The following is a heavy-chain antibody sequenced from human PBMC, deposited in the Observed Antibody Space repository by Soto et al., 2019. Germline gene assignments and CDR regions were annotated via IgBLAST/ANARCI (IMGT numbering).Heavy chain of an antibody. CDR3: ASSQKGYNWNDFDH. Sequence: QLQLQESGPGLVKPSETLSLTCAVSGGSISGSYYYWGWLRQSPGRGREWIGSVFYTGFTSYNPSLESGVSVSVDTSKNQFSLKVSAVTAADTAVYYCASSQKGYNWNDFDHWGQGALVTVAS. CDR1: GGSISGSYYY. V-gene: IGHV4-39*01. CDR2: VFYTGFT. J-gene: IGHJ4*02. D-gene: IGHD1-20*01.